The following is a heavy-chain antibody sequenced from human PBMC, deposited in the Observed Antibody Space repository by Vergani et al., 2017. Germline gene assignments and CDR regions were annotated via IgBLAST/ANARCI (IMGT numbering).Heavy chain of an antibody. J-gene: IGHJ3*02. CDR1: GYSFTSYW. V-gene: IGHV5-10-1*03. CDR2: IDPSDSYT. D-gene: IGHD1-26*01. CDR3: ARHVYTGAGTDAFDI. Sequence: EVQLVQSGAEVKKPGESLRISCKGSGYSFTSYWISWVRQMPGKGLEWMGRIDPSDSYTNYSPSFQGHVTSSADKSISTAYLQWSSLKASDTAMYYCARHVYTGAGTDAFDIWGQGTMVTVSS.